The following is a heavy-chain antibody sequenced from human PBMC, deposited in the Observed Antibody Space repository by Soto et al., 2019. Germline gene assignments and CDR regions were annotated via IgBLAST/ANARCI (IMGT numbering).Heavy chain of an antibody. CDR1: GFTFSSYS. CDR3: AREGGNLKGFAP. CDR2: ISSSSSTI. V-gene: IGHV3-48*02. J-gene: IGHJ5*02. D-gene: IGHD1-26*01. Sequence: SMRLSCAVSGFTFSSYSMNWVRQAPGKGLEWVSYISSSSSTIYYADSVKGRFTISRDNAKNSLYLQMNSLRDEDTAVYYCAREGGNLKGFAPWGQGTLVTGSS.